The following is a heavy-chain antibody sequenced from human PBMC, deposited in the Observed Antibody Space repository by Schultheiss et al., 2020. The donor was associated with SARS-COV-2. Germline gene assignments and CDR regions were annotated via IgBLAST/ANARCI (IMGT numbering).Heavy chain of an antibody. J-gene: IGHJ6*02. D-gene: IGHD2-2*01. Sequence: GGSLRLSCAASGFTFSNYGMHWVRQAPGKGLEWVAVIWYDGSNKYLADSVKGRFTISRENSKNTVYLQMSSLRAEDTAVYYCARGGGQIVVVSATSVWGGYYYGMAVWGQGTTVTVSS. CDR1: GFTFSNYG. CDR3: ARGGGQIVVVSATSVWGGYYYGMAV. V-gene: IGHV3-33*01. CDR2: IWYDGSNK.